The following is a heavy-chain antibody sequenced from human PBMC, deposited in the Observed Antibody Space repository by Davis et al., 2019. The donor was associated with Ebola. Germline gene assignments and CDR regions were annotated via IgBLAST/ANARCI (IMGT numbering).Heavy chain of an antibody. Sequence: GESLKISCAASGFTFSSYAMSWVRQAPGKGLEWVSAISGSGGSTYYADSVKGRFTISRDNSKNTLYLQMNSLRAEDTAVYYCAKDVAYSSGWYPYYFDYWGQGTLVTVSS. CDR3: AKDVAYSSGWYPYYFDY. CDR1: GFTFSSYA. CDR2: ISGSGGST. D-gene: IGHD6-19*01. J-gene: IGHJ4*02. V-gene: IGHV3-23*01.